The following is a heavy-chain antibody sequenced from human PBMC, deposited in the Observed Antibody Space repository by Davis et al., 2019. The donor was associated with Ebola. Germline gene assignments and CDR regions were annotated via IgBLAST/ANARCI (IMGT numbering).Heavy chain of an antibody. J-gene: IGHJ6*02. CDR1: GGSFSGYY. CDR3: AREGIVATMGGYYYYYYGMDV. Sequence: ETLSLTCAVYGGSFSGYYWSWVRQAPGKGLEWVSSISSSSSYIYYADSVKGRFTISRDNAKNSLYLQMNSLRAEDTAVYYCAREGIVATMGGYYYYYYGMDVWGQGTTVTVSS. CDR2: ISSSSSYI. V-gene: IGHV3-21*04. D-gene: IGHD5-12*01.